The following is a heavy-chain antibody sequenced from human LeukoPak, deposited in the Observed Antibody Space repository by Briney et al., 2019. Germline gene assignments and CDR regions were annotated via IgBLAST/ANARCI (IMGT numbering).Heavy chain of an antibody. J-gene: IGHJ3*02. CDR3: ATVGAYDYGDSHDAFDI. Sequence: ASVKVSCKASGYTFTGYYMHWVRQAPGQGLEWMGWINPNSGGTNYAQKFQGRVTMTRGTSISTAYMELSRLRSDDTAVYYCATVGAYDYGDSHDAFDIWGQGTMVTVSS. CDR1: GYTFTGYY. CDR2: INPNSGGT. V-gene: IGHV1-2*02. D-gene: IGHD4-17*01.